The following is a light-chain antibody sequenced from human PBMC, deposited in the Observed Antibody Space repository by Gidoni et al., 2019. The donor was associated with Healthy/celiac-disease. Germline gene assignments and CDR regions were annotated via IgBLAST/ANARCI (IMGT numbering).Light chain of an antibody. V-gene: IGKV1-5*03. CDR3: QQYNSYSIT. J-gene: IGKJ5*01. Sequence: DIQIRQSPSTLSASVGDRVTITCRASQSISSWLAWYQQKPGKAPKLLIYKASSLESGVPSRFSGSGSGTEFTLTISSLQPDDFATYYCQQYNSYSITFXQXTRLEIK. CDR2: KAS. CDR1: QSISSW.